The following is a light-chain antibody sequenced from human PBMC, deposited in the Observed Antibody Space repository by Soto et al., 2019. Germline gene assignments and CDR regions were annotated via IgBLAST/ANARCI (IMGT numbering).Light chain of an antibody. CDR3: QQYGSSPMT. Sequence: EIVLTQSPGTLSLSPGERATLSYRASQSVSNNYLAWYQQKPGQAPRLLIYGASNRATGIPDRFSGSGSGTDFTLTISRLEPEDFAVYYCQQYGSSPMTFGQGTRLEIK. J-gene: IGKJ5*01. V-gene: IGKV3-20*01. CDR1: QSVSNNY. CDR2: GAS.